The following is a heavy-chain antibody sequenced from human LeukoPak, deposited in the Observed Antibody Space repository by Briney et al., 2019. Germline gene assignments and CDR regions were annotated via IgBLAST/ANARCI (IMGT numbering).Heavy chain of an antibody. CDR2: IKEDGSEK. J-gene: IGHJ4*02. V-gene: IGHV3-7*03. D-gene: IGHD2/OR15-2a*01. Sequence: GGSLRFSCAASGFSFSGYWMTWVRQAPGKGLEWVANIKEDGSEKYYADFVKGRFTISRDNAKNSLDLQMNSLSAEDTAVYYCARRGSTDYWGQGTLVTVSS. CDR3: ARRGSTDY. CDR1: GFSFSGYW.